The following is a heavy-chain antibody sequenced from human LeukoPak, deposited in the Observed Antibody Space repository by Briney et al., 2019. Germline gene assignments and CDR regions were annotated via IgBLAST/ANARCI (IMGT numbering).Heavy chain of an antibody. J-gene: IGHJ4*02. D-gene: IGHD1-14*01. V-gene: IGHV4-30-4*01. CDR1: GGSVSSRDYY. Sequence: SESLSLTCTVSGGSVSSRDYYWTWLRQSPGKGLEWVGLIYYSGTTYYSPSLKSRIAMSVDTSKNQFSLRLNSVTAADTAVYYCATIPEDRENYIDYWGQGTLVTVSS. CDR3: ATIPEDRENYIDY. CDR2: IYYSGTT.